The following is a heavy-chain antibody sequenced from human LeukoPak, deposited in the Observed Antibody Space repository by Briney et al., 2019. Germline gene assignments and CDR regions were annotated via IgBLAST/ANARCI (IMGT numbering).Heavy chain of an antibody. CDR1: GYTFTSFG. D-gene: IGHD3-9*01. CDR3: ARAGYDILTGYYPFDY. V-gene: IGHV1-18*01. Sequence: AASVKVSCKASGYTFTSFGISWVRQAPGQGREWMGWISAYNGNTNYAQKLQGRVTMTTDTSTSTDYMELRSLRSDDTAVYYCARAGYDILTGYYPFDYWGQGTLVTVSS. CDR2: ISAYNGNT. J-gene: IGHJ4*02.